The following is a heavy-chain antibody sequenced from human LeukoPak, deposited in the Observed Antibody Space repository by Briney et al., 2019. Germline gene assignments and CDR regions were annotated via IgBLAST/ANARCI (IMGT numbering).Heavy chain of an antibody. CDR3: AREVRPGYCSSTSCYWGGFDP. CDR2: IYHSGST. D-gene: IGHD2-2*01. CDR1: GGSISSGGYS. J-gene: IGHJ5*02. V-gene: IGHV4-30-2*01. Sequence: SETLSLTRAVSGGSISSGGYSWSWIRQPPGKGLEWIGYIYHSGSTYYNPSLKGRVTISVDRSKNQFSLKLSSVTAADTAVYYCAREVRPGYCSSTSCYWGGFDPWGQGTLVTVSS.